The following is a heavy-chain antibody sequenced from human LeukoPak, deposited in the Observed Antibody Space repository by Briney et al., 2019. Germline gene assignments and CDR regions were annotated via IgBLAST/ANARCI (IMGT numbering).Heavy chain of an antibody. CDR3: AKAPQLDWVNHNPYGMDV. D-gene: IGHD1-1*01. Sequence: GGSLRLSCAASGFTFSSHTLIWVRQAPGKGLEWVSSISGSRTYIYQADSVRGRFTISRDNAKKSVYLQMNNLRVEDTAVYYCAKAPQLDWVNHNPYGMDVWGQGTTVTVSS. CDR2: ISGSRTYI. CDR1: GFTFSSHT. V-gene: IGHV3-21*01. J-gene: IGHJ6*02.